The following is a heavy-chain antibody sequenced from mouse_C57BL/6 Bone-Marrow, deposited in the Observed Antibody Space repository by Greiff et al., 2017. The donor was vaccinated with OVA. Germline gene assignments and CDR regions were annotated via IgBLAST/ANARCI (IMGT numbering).Heavy chain of an antibody. CDR1: GFNIKDYY. J-gene: IGHJ2*01. CDR2: IDPENGDT. V-gene: IGHV14-4*01. CDR3: TTFRY. Sequence: VQLQQSGAELVRPGASVKLSCTASGFNIKDYYMHWVKERPEQGLEWIGWIDPENGDTEYASKFQGKATITADTSSKTVYMHLSSLTSEDTAVYYCTTFRYWGQGATLPVSS.